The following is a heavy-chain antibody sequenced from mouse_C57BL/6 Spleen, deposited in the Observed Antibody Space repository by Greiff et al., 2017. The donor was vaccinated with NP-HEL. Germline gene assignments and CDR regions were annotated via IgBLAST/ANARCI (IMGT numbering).Heavy chain of an antibody. D-gene: IGHD1-1*01. CDR3: ARDRGITTVVAPFDY. J-gene: IGHJ2*01. CDR2: ISDGGSYT. V-gene: IGHV5-4*01. CDR1: GFTFSSYA. Sequence: DVKLVESGGGLVKPGGSLKLSCAASGFTFSSYAMSWVRQTPEKRLEWVATISDGGSYTYYPDNVKGRFTISRDNAKNNLYLQMSHLKSEDTAMYYCARDRGITTVVAPFDYWGQGTTLTVSS.